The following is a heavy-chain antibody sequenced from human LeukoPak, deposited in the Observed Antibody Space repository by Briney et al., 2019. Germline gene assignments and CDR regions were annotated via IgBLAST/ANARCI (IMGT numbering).Heavy chain of an antibody. J-gene: IGHJ4*02. CDR1: GFTFSNYG. V-gene: IGHV3-30*03. CDR3: ARGDYSTLYYFDY. Sequence: GGSLRLSCAASGFTFSNYGMNWVRQAPGKGLEWVAVITYDGSNKYYADSVKGRFTISRDDSKNTLYLQMNSLRAEDTAVYYCARGDYSTLYYFDYWGQGALVTVSS. CDR2: ITYDGSNK. D-gene: IGHD4-11*01.